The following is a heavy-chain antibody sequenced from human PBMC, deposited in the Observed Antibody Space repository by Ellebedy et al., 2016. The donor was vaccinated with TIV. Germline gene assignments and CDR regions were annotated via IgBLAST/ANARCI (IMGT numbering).Heavy chain of an antibody. CDR3: ASLSYYTSGKPHDY. D-gene: IGHD3-10*01. CDR1: GYTFTSYY. CDR2: INPSGGST. J-gene: IGHJ4*02. Sequence: ASVKVSCKASGYTFTSYYMHWVRQAPGQGLEWMGIINPSGGSTSYAQKFQGRVTITADESTSTAYMELSSLRSEDTAVYYCASLSYYTSGKPHDYWGQGTLVTVSS. V-gene: IGHV1-46*01.